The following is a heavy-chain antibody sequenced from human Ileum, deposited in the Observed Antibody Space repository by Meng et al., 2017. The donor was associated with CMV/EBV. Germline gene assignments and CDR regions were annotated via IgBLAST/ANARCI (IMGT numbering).Heavy chain of an antibody. CDR1: GFTFSNYG. CDR2: IFNDGSNE. J-gene: IGHJ6*02. V-gene: IGHV3-30*02. CDR3: ARGLYSSISQGGGGV. Sequence: GGSLRLSCAASGFTFSNYGMHWVRQAPGKGLQWVACIFNDGSNERYVDSVRGRFIISRDNSKNTLYLQMNSLRAEDTAVYYCARGLYSSISQGGGGVWGQGTTVTVSS. D-gene: IGHD6-13*01.